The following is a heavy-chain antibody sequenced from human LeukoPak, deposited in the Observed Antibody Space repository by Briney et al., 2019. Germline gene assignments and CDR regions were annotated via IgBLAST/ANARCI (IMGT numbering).Heavy chain of an antibody. CDR1: GGSISTYY. D-gene: IGHD4-17*01. V-gene: IGHV4-59*08. CDR2: IFYSGST. J-gene: IGHJ4*02. Sequence: SETLSLTCSVSGGSISTYYWSWIRQPPGKGLEWIGYIFYSGSTNYNPSLKSRVTISIDTSKNQFSLRLSSVTAADTAFYYCARHVSYGIFDYWGQGTLVTVSS. CDR3: ARHVSYGIFDY.